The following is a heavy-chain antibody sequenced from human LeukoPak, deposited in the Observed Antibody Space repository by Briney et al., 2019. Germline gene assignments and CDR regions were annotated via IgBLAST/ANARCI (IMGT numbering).Heavy chain of an antibody. CDR2: ISSSSSYI. D-gene: IGHD2-15*01. CDR1: GFTFSSYS. V-gene: IGHV3-21*01. J-gene: IGHJ4*02. Sequence: GGSLRLSCAASGFTFSSYSMNWVRQAPGKGLEWVSSISSSSSYIYYADSVKGRFTISRDNAKNSLYLQMNSLRAEDTAVYYCARDRCSGGSCCTDYWGRGTLVTVSS. CDR3: ARDRCSGGSCCTDY.